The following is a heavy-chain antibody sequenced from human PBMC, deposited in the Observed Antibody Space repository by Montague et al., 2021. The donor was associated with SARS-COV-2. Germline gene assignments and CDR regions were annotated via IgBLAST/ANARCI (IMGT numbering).Heavy chain of an antibody. Sequence: SLSLSFSASGFPVSSNYMSWVRQAPGKGLEWVSVIYSGGSTYYADSVKGRFTISRDNSKNTLYLQMNSLRAEDTAVYYCARDRGGNYYFDYWGQGTLVTVSS. J-gene: IGHJ4*02. V-gene: IGHV3-53*01. CDR3: ARDRGGNYYFDY. CDR2: IYSGGST. CDR1: GFPVSSNY. D-gene: IGHD1-7*01.